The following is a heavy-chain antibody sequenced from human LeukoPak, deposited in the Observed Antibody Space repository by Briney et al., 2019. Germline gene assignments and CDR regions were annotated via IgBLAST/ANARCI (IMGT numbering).Heavy chain of an antibody. D-gene: IGHD6-19*01. Sequence: SETLSLTCTVSGASISNYYWSWIRQPPGKGLEWIGYIYYSGSTNYNPSLKSRVTISVDTSKNQFSLRLSSVTAADTAVYYCGAEGSSGFDYWGQGTLVTVSS. CDR1: GASISNYY. J-gene: IGHJ4*02. CDR3: GAEGSSGFDY. V-gene: IGHV4-59*01. CDR2: IYYSGST.